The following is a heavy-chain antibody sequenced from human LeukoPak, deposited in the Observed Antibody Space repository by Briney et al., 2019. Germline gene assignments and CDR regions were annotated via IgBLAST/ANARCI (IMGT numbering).Heavy chain of an antibody. CDR3: AREAVTRNYFDY. D-gene: IGHD4-17*01. Sequence: GGSLRLSCAASGFTVSSNYMNWVRQAPGKGLEWVSVIYSGGSTYYADSVKGRFTISRGNSKNTLYLQMNSLRAEDTAVYYCAREAVTRNYFDYWGQGTLVTVSS. CDR2: IYSGGST. V-gene: IGHV3-53*01. J-gene: IGHJ4*02. CDR1: GFTVSSNY.